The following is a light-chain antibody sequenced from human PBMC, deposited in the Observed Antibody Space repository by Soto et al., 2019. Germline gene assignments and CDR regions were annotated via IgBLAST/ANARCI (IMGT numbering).Light chain of an antibody. V-gene: IGKV1-12*01. CDR1: RDISNS. Sequence: DIQMTQSPSSVSASVGDRLTITCRASRDISNSLAWYQQTPGKAPKLLLRGASSLHRGVPSRFSGGGAGTEFTLIISSLQPEDFATYYCQQTSALPRTFDQGTKVDVK. J-gene: IGKJ2*01. CDR2: GAS. CDR3: QQTSALPRT.